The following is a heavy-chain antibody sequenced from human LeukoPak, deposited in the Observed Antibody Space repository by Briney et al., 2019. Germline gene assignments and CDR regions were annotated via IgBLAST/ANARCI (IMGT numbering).Heavy chain of an antibody. CDR2: IIPIFGTA. Sequence: ASVKVSCKASGGTFISYAISWVRQAPGQGLEWMGGIIPIFGTANYAQKFQGRVTITADESTSTAYMELSSLRSEDTAVYYCAIYPYDSSGYYLGWFDPWGQGTLVTVSS. CDR3: AIYPYDSSGYYLGWFDP. J-gene: IGHJ5*02. V-gene: IGHV1-69*13. D-gene: IGHD3-22*01. CDR1: GGTFISYA.